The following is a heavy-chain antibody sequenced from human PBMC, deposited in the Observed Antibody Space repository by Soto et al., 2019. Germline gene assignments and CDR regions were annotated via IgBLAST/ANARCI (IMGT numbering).Heavy chain of an antibody. Sequence: EVQLVQSGGGSVQPGGSLRLSCAASGFTFTNYWMHWVRQVPGKGLVWVSRIDGVGTGTSYSDSVRGRFTISRDNAENMLYLQMNSLRDEDTAVYYCTTLFEYWGQGTLVTVSS. J-gene: IGHJ4*02. CDR2: IDGVGTGT. CDR1: GFTFTNYW. CDR3: TTLFEY. V-gene: IGHV3-74*01. D-gene: IGHD3-16*02.